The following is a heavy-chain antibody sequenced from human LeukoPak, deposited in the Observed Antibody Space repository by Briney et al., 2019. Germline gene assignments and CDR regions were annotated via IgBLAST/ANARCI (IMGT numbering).Heavy chain of an antibody. CDR2: INAGNGNT. Sequence: ASVKVSCKASGYTFTGYAMHRVRQAPRQRLEWMGWINAGNGNTNYSQKFQGRVTITRDTSASTAYMELSSLRSEDTAVYYCASTQGVPAATYYYYYGMDVWGKGTTVTVSS. CDR1: GYTFTGYA. CDR3: ASTQGVPAATYYYYYGMDV. D-gene: IGHD2-2*01. V-gene: IGHV1-3*01. J-gene: IGHJ6*04.